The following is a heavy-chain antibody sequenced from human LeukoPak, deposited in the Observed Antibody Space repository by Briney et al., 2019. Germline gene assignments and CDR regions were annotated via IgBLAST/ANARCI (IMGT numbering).Heavy chain of an antibody. Sequence: ASVKVSCKVSGYTLTELSMHWVRQAPGKGLEWMGGFDPEDGETIYAQNFQGRVTMAEDTSTDTAYMELSRLRSDDTAVYYCARCIVGAKDHYYYYMDVWGKGTTVTVSS. CDR2: FDPEDGET. V-gene: IGHV1-24*01. D-gene: IGHD1-26*01. CDR1: GYTLTELS. J-gene: IGHJ6*03. CDR3: ARCIVGAKDHYYYYMDV.